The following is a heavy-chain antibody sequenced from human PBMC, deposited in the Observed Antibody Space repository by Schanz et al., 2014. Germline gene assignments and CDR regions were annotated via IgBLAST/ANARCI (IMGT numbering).Heavy chain of an antibody. D-gene: IGHD3-10*01. CDR1: GYSFISHA. V-gene: IGHV1-18*01. CDR3: ARHRFGVFYYGLDV. Sequence: QVQLVQSGAEVKKPGASVKVSCKASGYSFISHAIHWVRQAPGQRLEWMGWISAYNGKTNYAQKFQDRVIMSTDRSSSTAYLELRSLTSDDSAIYYCARHRFGVFYYGLDVWGQGTTILVSS. J-gene: IGHJ6*02. CDR2: ISAYNGKT.